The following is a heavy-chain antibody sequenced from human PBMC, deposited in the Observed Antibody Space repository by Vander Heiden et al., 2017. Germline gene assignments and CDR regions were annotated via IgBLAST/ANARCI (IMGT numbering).Heavy chain of an antibody. CDR1: GFTFSSYA. D-gene: IGHD5-12*01. V-gene: IGHV3-23*01. CDR2: ISGSGGST. CDR3: AKDEISQWLRYLNWFDP. Sequence: EVQLLESGGGLVQPGGSLRLSCAASGFTFSSYAMSWVRQAPGKGLGWVSAISGSGGSTYYADSVKGRFTISRDNSKNTLYLQMNSLRAEDTAVYYCAKDEISQWLRYLNWFDPWGQGTLVTVSS. J-gene: IGHJ5*02.